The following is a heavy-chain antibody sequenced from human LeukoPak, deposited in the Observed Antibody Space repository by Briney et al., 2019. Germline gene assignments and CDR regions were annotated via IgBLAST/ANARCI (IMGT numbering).Heavy chain of an antibody. V-gene: IGHV1-2*04. D-gene: IGHD4-17*01. CDR1: GYTFTTYA. J-gene: IGHJ4*02. CDR2: INPNSGGT. Sequence: ASVKVSCKASGYTFTTYAMNWVRQAPGQGLEWMGWINPNSGGTNYAQKFQGWVTMTRDTSISTAYMELSRPRSDDTAVYYCARAVGGDLVDYWGQGTLVTVSS. CDR3: ARAVGGDLVDY.